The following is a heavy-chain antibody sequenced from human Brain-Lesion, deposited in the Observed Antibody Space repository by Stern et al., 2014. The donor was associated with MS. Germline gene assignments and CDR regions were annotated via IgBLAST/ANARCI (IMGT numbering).Heavy chain of an antibody. Sequence: VQLVESGAEVKKPGASVKVSCKTSGYIFTGYYIHWVRQAPGQGLEWMAWINPNNGGTKYAQKFQGRVSMSRDTSISTAYGELSSLTSDDTAVYYCSRDQRGITIFGVVTDYYYLGMDVWGQGTTVTVSS. CDR1: GYIFTGYY. CDR3: SRDQRGITIFGVVTDYYYLGMDV. CDR2: INPNNGGT. D-gene: IGHD3-3*01. V-gene: IGHV1-2*02. J-gene: IGHJ6*02.